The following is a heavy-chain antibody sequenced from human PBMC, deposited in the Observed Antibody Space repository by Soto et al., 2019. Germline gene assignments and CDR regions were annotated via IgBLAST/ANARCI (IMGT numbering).Heavy chain of an antibody. Sequence: QVQLVDSGGGLVKPGGSLRLSCATSGFTFSDYYMTWIRQAPGEGLESLSYSSGNSLYIEYADSVRGRFTISRDNAQNSLFLQMDSLRVEDTAVYYCTRDPRLGDYWGQGTLVTVSS. D-gene: IGHD3-16*01. CDR1: GFTFSDYY. CDR2: SSGNSLYI. CDR3: TRDPRLGDY. V-gene: IGHV3-11*05. J-gene: IGHJ4*02.